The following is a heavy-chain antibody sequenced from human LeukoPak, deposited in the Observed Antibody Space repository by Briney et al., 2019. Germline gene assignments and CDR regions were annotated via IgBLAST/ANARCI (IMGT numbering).Heavy chain of an antibody. CDR3: AKGAILTTVAYFDY. D-gene: IGHD4-23*01. CDR2: INSDGRIT. Sequence: GGSLRLSCAASGFTFSDYWMHWVRQASGKGLVGVSRINSDGRITSYADSVKGRFTISRDNSKNTLYLQMNSLRAEDTAVYYCAKGAILTTVAYFDYWGQGTLVTVSS. V-gene: IGHV3-74*01. J-gene: IGHJ4*02. CDR1: GFTFSDYW.